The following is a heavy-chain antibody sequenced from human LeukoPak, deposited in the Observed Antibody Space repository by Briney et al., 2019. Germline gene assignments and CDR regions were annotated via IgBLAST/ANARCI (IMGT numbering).Heavy chain of an antibody. CDR3: ARRVIGDYYFDY. Sequence: RPGGSLRLSCAASGFTFDDYAMSWVRQAAGKGLERISGITWNGGITGYADSEKGLFTISRDNAKDSLYLQMNSLRAEDTGLYYCARRVIGDYYFDYWGRGTLVTVSS. D-gene: IGHD3-3*01. CDR1: GFTFDDYA. J-gene: IGHJ4*02. V-gene: IGHV3-20*04. CDR2: ITWNGGIT.